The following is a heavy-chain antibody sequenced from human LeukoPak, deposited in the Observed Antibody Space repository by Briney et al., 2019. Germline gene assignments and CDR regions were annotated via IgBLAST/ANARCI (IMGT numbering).Heavy chain of an antibody. D-gene: IGHD4-17*01. J-gene: IGHJ2*01. V-gene: IGHV4-31*03. CDR1: GGSISSGDYY. Sequence: SQTLSLTCTVSGGSISSGDYYWSWIRQHPGKGLEWIGYIYYSGSTYYNPSLKSRVTISVDTSKNQFSLKLSSVTAADTAVYYCARDDGDYWYFDLWGRGTLVTVSS. CDR3: ARDDGDYWYFDL. CDR2: IYYSGST.